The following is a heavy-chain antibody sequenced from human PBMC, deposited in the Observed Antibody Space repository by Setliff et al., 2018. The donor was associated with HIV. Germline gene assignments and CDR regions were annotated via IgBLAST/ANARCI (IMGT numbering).Heavy chain of an antibody. CDR1: GGSFSGYY. D-gene: IGHD6-13*01. V-gene: IGHV4-34*01. CDR2: INHSGST. Sequence: SETLSLTCAVYGGSFSGYYWSWIRQPPGTGLEWIGEINHSGSTNYNPSLKSRVTISVDTSMDQLSLKLNSVTAADTAVYYCAAASSWDPLLDYWGQGTLVTVSS. CDR3: AAASSWDPLLDY. J-gene: IGHJ4*02.